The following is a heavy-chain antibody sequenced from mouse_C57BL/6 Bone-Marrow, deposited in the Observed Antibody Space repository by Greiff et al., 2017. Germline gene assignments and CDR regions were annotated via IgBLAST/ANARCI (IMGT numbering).Heavy chain of an antibody. CDR3: ALITTARYWYFDD. D-gene: IGHD1-1*01. J-gene: IGHJ1*03. V-gene: IGHV1-19*01. CDR1: GYTFTDYY. CDR2: INPYNGGT. Sequence: EVQLQQSGPVLVKPGASVKMSCKASGYTFTDYYMNWVKQSHGKSLEWIGVINPYNGGTSYNQKFKGKATLTVDKSSSTAYMELNSLTSEDSAVYCCALITTARYWYFDDWGTGTTVTVAS.